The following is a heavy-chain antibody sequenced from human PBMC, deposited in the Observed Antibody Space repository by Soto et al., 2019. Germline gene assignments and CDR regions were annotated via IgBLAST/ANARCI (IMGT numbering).Heavy chain of an antibody. CDR1: GFSLSTSGMC. J-gene: IGHJ6*02. D-gene: IGHD6-19*01. V-gene: IGHV2-70*01. CDR3: ARILVAGTGYYYYGMDV. Sequence: SGPTLVNPTQPLTLTCTFSGFSLSTSGMCVSWIRQPPGKALEWLALIDWDDDKYYSTSLKTRLTISKDTSKNQVVLTMTNMDPVDTATYYCARILVAGTGYYYYGMDVWGQGTTVTVSS. CDR2: IDWDDDK.